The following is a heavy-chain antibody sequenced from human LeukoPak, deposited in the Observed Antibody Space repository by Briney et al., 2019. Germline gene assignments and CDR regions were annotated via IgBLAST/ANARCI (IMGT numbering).Heavy chain of an antibody. J-gene: IGHJ4*02. D-gene: IGHD3-10*01. V-gene: IGHV3-21*01. Sequence: GGSLRLSCAASGFTFSSYSMNWVRQAPRKGLEWVSSISSSSSYIYYADSVKGRFPISRDNGKNSLYLQMNSLRAEDTDVYYCARGAYGSGSYAVDWGQGTLVTVSS. CDR1: GFTFSSYS. CDR3: ARGAYGSGSYAVD. CDR2: ISSSSSYI.